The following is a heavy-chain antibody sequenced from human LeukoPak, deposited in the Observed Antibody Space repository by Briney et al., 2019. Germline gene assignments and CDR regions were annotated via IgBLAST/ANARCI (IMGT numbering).Heavy chain of an antibody. J-gene: IGHJ4*02. V-gene: IGHV6-1*01. CDR1: GHSLSSKSAA. CDR2: TYYRSKWYN. CDR3: ARTGGHFDS. Sequence: SQTLSLTCAISGHSLSSKSAAWNWIRQSPSRGLEWLGRTYYRSKWYNEYAVSVRGRTTINRDTSKNQFSLQLKSVTPEDTAVCYCARTGGHFDSWGQGTLVTVSS. D-gene: IGHD3-10*01.